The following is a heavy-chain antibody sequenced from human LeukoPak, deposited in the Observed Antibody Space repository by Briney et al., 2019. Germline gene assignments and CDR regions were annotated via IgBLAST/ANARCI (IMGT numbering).Heavy chain of an antibody. J-gene: IGHJ4*02. V-gene: IGHV3-53*01. Sequence: GGSLRLSWAASGFIVSGDFMSWVRQAPGKGLEWVSVIYSDGSTYYADSVKGRFTISRDNSKNTLDLQMTGLRAEDTAVYYCARERGRGRDSPWFDYWGQGTLVTVSS. CDR1: GFIVSGDF. D-gene: IGHD1-26*01. CDR3: ARERGRGRDSPWFDY. CDR2: IYSDGST.